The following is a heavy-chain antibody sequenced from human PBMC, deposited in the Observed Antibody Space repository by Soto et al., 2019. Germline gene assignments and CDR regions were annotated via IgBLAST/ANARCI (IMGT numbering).Heavy chain of an antibody. Sequence: EVQLVESGGGLVKPGGSLRLSCAASGFTFSSYSMNWVRQAPGKGLEWVSSISSSSSYIYYADSVKGRFTISRDNAKNSLYLQMNSLRAEDTAVYYCARCPFEAAGTLDYWGQGTLVTVSS. CDR3: ARCPFEAAGTLDY. D-gene: IGHD6-13*01. V-gene: IGHV3-21*01. J-gene: IGHJ4*02. CDR1: GFTFSSYS. CDR2: ISSSSSYI.